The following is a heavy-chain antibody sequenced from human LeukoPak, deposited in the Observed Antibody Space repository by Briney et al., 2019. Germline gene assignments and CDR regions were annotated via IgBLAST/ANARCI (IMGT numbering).Heavy chain of an antibody. Sequence: SETLSLTCAVSGGSISSADNYWSWIRQSPGKGLEWTGFIYYSGSTYYNPSLKSRVTISVDTSKNQFSLKLRSVTAADTAVYYCASIVVVTAAIDYWGQGTLVTVSS. D-gene: IGHD2-21*02. V-gene: IGHV4-30-4*01. J-gene: IGHJ4*02. CDR2: IYYSGST. CDR1: GGSISSADNY. CDR3: ASIVVVTAAIDY.